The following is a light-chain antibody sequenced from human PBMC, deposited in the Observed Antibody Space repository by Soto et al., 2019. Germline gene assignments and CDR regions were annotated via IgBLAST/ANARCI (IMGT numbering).Light chain of an antibody. CDR1: QILLHTNGYNY. V-gene: IGKV2-28*01. CDR3: MQTLQTPT. CDR2: LGS. J-gene: IGKJ5*01. Sequence: DIVMSQSPLSLPVTPGEPASISCRSSQILLHTNGYNYLDWYLQKPGQSPRLLIYLGSNRASGVPNRFSGSGSGADFTLKISRVEAEDVGIYYCMQTLQTPTFGQGTRLEIK.